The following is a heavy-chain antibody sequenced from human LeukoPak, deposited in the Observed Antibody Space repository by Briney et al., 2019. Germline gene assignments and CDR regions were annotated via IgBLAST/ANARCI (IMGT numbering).Heavy chain of an antibody. J-gene: IGHJ4*02. Sequence: ASVKVSCKASGGTFSSYAISWVRQAPGQGLEWMGGIIPIFGTANYAQKFQGRVTITADESTGTAYMELSSLRSEDTAVYYCARDRAGLDMDSSGPFDYWGQGTLVTVSS. CDR3: ARDRAGLDMDSSGPFDY. V-gene: IGHV1-69*13. CDR1: GGTFSSYA. D-gene: IGHD3-22*01. CDR2: IIPIFGTA.